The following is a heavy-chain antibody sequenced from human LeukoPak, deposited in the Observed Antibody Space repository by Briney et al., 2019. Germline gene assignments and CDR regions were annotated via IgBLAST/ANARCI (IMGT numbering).Heavy chain of an antibody. CDR1: GFTFSSYS. Sequence: PGGSLRLSCAASGFTFSSYSMNWVRQAPWKGLEWVSYISSSSSTIYYADSVKGRFTISRDNAKNSLYLQMNSLRAEDTAVYYCARDLYDSSGYFSYYYYGMDVWGQGTTVTVSS. J-gene: IGHJ6*02. CDR2: ISSSSSTI. V-gene: IGHV3-48*04. CDR3: ARDLYDSSGYFSYYYYGMDV. D-gene: IGHD3-22*01.